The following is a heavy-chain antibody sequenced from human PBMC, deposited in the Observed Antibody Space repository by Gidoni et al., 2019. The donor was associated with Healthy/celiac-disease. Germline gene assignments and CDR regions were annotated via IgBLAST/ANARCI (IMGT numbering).Heavy chain of an antibody. CDR2: IYSGGST. D-gene: IGHD2-2*02. CDR3: ARVDGYCSSTSCYTSYYYYGMDV. J-gene: IGHJ6*02. CDR1: GFTVSSNY. V-gene: IGHV3-66*01. Sequence: EVQLVESGGGLVQHGGSLRLSCAASGFTVSSNYMSWVRPAPGKGLEWVSVIYSGGSTYYADSVKGRFTISRDNSKNTLYLQMNSLRAEDTAVYYCARVDGYCSSTSCYTSYYYYGMDVWGQGTTVTVSS.